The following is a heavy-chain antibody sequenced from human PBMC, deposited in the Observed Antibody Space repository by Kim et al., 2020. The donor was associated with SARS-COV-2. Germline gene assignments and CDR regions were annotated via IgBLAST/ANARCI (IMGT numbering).Heavy chain of an antibody. Sequence: SETLSLTCTISGGSISSSSYYWGWIRQPPGKGLEWIGSIYYSGSTYYNPSLKSRVTISVDTSKNQFSLKLSSVTAADTAVYYCARHNHYDSSGYQNWGQGTLVTVSS. V-gene: IGHV4-39*01. CDR3: ARHNHYDSSGYQN. CDR2: IYYSGST. D-gene: IGHD3-22*01. CDR1: GGSISSSSYY. J-gene: IGHJ4*02.